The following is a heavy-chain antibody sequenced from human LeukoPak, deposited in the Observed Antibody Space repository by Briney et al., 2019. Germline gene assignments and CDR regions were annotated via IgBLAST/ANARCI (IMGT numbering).Heavy chain of an antibody. CDR3: ARDQVGFIVVVPAAMDY. Sequence: GGSLRLSCAASGFIFRDAWMSWVRQVPGKGLEWISGINWNGGSTGYADSVKGRFTISRDNAKNSLYLQMNSLRAEDTALYYCARDQVGFIVVVPAAMDYWGQGTLVTVSS. V-gene: IGHV3-20*04. CDR2: INWNGGST. D-gene: IGHD2-2*01. J-gene: IGHJ4*02. CDR1: GFIFRDAW.